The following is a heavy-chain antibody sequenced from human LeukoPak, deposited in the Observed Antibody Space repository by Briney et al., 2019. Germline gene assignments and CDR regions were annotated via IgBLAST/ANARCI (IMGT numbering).Heavy chain of an antibody. V-gene: IGHV3-7*01. Sequence: GGSLRLSCAASGFTFSSYWMSWVRQAPGKGLEWVAHIKQDGSEKNYVDSAKGRFTISRDNAKNSLLLQMDGLRAEDAAVYYCARDKMTGDSYFDYWGQGTLVTVSS. J-gene: IGHJ4*02. CDR1: GFTFSSYW. D-gene: IGHD7-27*01. CDR2: IKQDGSEK. CDR3: ARDKMTGDSYFDY.